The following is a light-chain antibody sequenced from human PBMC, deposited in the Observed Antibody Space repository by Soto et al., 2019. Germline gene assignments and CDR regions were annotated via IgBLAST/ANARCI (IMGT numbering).Light chain of an antibody. CDR1: QSVSSNY. CDR3: QQYANSPFT. J-gene: IGKJ2*01. Sequence: EIVLTQSPGTLPLSPGERATLSCRASQSVSSNYLVWYQQKPGQAPRPLIYGASSRATGIPARFSGSGSGTDFTLTISSLEPEDFAVYYCQQYANSPFTFGQGTKLEIK. V-gene: IGKV3-20*01. CDR2: GAS.